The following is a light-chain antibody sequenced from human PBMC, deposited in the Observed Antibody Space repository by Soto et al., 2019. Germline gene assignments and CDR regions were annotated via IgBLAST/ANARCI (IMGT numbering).Light chain of an antibody. Sequence: EIVLTQSPATLSLSLGERATLSCRASQSIGSYLAWYQHKLGQPPRLLIYDASNRATGIPVRFSGSGSGTDFTLTSSSLEPEDFAVYYCEQRSTWPPFSFGLGTKVDIK. J-gene: IGKJ3*01. CDR2: DAS. V-gene: IGKV3-11*01. CDR3: EQRSTWPPFS. CDR1: QSIGSY.